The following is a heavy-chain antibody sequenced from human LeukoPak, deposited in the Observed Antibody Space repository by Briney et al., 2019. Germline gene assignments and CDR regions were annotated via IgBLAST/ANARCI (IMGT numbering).Heavy chain of an antibody. J-gene: IGHJ4*02. Sequence: ASVKVSCKASGYTFTSYGISWVRQAPGQGLEWMGWISAYNGNTNYAQKLQGRVTMTTDTSTSTAYMELRSLRSDDTAVYYCARGRERWLQPYYFDYWGQGTLVTVSS. CDR2: ISAYNGNT. D-gene: IGHD5-24*01. CDR3: ARGRERWLQPYYFDY. CDR1: GYTFTSYG. V-gene: IGHV1-18*01.